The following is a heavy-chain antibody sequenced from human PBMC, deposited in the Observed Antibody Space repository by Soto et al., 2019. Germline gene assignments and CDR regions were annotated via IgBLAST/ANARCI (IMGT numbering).Heavy chain of an antibody. J-gene: IGHJ4*02. CDR1: GFIFRSTA. Sequence: GGSLRLSCAASGFIFRSTAMAWVRQAPGKGPEWVSHISGSGVSTYFSDSVKGRFTISRDNSNNTLYLQMNSLRAEDTAVYFCAAVMGSDYDYVWGSLTFDDWGQGTLVTVSS. CDR2: ISGSGVST. CDR3: AAVMGSDYDYVWGSLTFDD. D-gene: IGHD3-16*01. V-gene: IGHV3-23*01.